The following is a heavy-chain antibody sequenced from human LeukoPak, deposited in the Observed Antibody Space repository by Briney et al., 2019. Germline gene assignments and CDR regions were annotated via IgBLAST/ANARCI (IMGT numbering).Heavy chain of an antibody. CDR2: INSGGSGT. CDR3: AKGFPYDFWSAFDY. CDR1: GFAFSSNW. V-gene: IGHV3-74*01. J-gene: IGHJ4*02. D-gene: IGHD3-3*01. Sequence: GGSLRLSCAASGFAFSSNWMHWVRQTPGKGLVWVSRINSGGSGTSYADSVEGRFTISRDNAKNTLYLQMNSLRAEDTAVYYCAKGFPYDFWSAFDYWGQGTLVTVSS.